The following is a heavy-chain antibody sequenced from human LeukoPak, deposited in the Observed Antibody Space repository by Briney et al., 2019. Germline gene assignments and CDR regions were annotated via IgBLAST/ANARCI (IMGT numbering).Heavy chain of an antibody. CDR2: ISGSGLST. V-gene: IGHV3-23*01. CDR1: GFIFSSYA. D-gene: IGHD6-13*01. Sequence: GGSLRLSCAASGFIFSSYAMSWVRQVPGKGLVWVSAISGSGLSTYSADSVKGRFTISRDNSKNTLYLQMGSLRAEDMAVYYCARVGYTSYYYYGMDVWGQGTTVTVSS. J-gene: IGHJ6*02. CDR3: ARVGYTSYYYYGMDV.